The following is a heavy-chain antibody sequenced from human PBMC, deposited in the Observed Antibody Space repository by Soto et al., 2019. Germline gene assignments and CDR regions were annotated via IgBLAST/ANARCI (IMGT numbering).Heavy chain of an antibody. D-gene: IGHD7-27*01. Sequence: QVQLQESGPGLVKPSETLSLTCAVSGDSISTDNWWSWVRQPPGKGLEWIGEIYHSGSTNYNPSLKSRVTISADRSKNQLSLRLNSVTAADTAVYFCARDTHWGLGDCGQGILVIVSS. V-gene: IGHV4-4*02. CDR2: IYHSGST. CDR3: ARDTHWGLGD. J-gene: IGHJ4*02. CDR1: GDSISTDNW.